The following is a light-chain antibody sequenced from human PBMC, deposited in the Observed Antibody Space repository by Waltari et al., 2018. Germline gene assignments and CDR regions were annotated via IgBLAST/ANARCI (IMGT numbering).Light chain of an antibody. V-gene: IGLV2-14*01. CDR2: EVT. J-gene: IGLJ1*01. CDR1: SSDVGGYNF. CDR3: ISYTISRTYV. Sequence: QSALTQPASVSGSPGQSITISCTGTSSDVGGYNFVSWYQQHPGKAPKLMIYEVTKRPSGVSNRFSGSKSGNAASLTISDLQPEDEADYYCISYTISRTYVFGTGTEVTV.